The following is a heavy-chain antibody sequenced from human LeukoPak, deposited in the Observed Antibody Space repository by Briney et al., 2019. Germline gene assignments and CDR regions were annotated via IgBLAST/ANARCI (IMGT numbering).Heavy chain of an antibody. CDR1: GDSVSSSHYC. D-gene: IGHD3-22*01. CDR3: ARLSGYYYDLPGWFDS. V-gene: IGHV4-39*01. CDR2: IYYSGST. Sequence: SETLSLTCTVSGDSVSSSHYCWGWIRQPPGKGLEWIGSIYYSGSTYYNPSLKSRVTMSVDTSKKQFSLKLASVTAADTAVYYCARLSGYYYDLPGWFDSWGQGTLVTVSS. J-gene: IGHJ5*01.